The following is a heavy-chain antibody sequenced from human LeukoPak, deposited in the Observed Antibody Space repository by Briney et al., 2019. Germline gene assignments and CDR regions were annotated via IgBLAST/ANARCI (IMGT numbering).Heavy chain of an antibody. CDR1: GFVFSSYG. CDR2: ISYDGSNE. D-gene: IGHD5-24*01. V-gene: IGHV3-30*03. J-gene: IGHJ3*01. CDR3: ARGPVDGHNAEGLDV. Sequence: GRSLRLSCAASGFVFSSYGMHWVRQAPGKGLEWVALISYDGSNEFYGDSVKGQFSISRDNSKNTLYLQRNSLGAEDTDVYVCARGPVDGHNAEGLDVWGHGTMVTVSS.